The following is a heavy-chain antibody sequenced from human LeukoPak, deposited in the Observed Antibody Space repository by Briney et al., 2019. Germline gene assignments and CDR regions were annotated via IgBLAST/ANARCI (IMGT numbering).Heavy chain of an antibody. V-gene: IGHV3-7*01. D-gene: IGHD3-9*01. CDR1: GFTFISYW. CDR3: ASKGRYFDWLTPPHY. Sequence: GGSLRLSCAASGFTFISYWMSWVRQAPGKGLEWVANIKQDGSEKYYVDSVKGRFTISIDNAKNSLYLQMNSRRAEDMDVYYCASKGRYFDWLTPPHYWGQGTLVTVSS. J-gene: IGHJ4*02. CDR2: IKQDGSEK.